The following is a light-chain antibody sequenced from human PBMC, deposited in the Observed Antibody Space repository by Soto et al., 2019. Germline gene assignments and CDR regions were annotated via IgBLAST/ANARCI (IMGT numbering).Light chain of an antibody. J-gene: IGLJ3*02. CDR1: SSNIGSHY. CDR2: KDS. CDR3: ATWDDSLGRRVL. Sequence: QSVVTQPPSASGAPGQWVTISCSGSSSNIGSHYISWYQHLPGTAPKLLIYKDSQRPSGVPDRFSGSKSGTSASLAIGGLRSEDEGSYYCATWDDSLGRRVLFGGGTKLTVL. V-gene: IGLV1-47*01.